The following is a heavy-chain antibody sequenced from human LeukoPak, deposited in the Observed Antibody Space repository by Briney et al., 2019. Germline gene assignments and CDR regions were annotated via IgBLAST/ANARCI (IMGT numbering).Heavy chain of an antibody. CDR2: ITTSGGIK. CDR3: ARGSGWLIDY. Sequence: GGSLRLSCATSGFTFSNYEMNWVRQAPGKGLEWVSYITTSGGIKSYADSVKGRFTISRDNAKNSLYLQMNSLRAEDTAVYYCARGSGWLIDYWGQGSLVTVSS. J-gene: IGHJ4*02. D-gene: IGHD6-19*01. V-gene: IGHV3-48*03. CDR1: GFTFSNYE.